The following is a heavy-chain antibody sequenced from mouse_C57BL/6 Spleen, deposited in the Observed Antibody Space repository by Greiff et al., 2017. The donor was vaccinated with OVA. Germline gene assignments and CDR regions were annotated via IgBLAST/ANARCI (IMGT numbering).Heavy chain of an antibody. CDR1: GYSITSGYY. J-gene: IGHJ2*01. CDR2: ISYDGSN. V-gene: IGHV3-6*01. D-gene: IGHD2-12*01. CDR3: ARDYYSDY. Sequence: ESGPGLVKPSQSLSLTCSVTGYSITSGYYWNWIRQFPGNKLEWMGYISYDGSNNYNPSLKNRISITRDTSKNQFFLKLNSVTTEDTATYYCARDYYSDYWGQGTTLTVSS.